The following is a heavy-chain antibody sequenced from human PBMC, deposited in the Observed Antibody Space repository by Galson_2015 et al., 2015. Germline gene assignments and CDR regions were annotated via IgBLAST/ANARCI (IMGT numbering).Heavy chain of an antibody. J-gene: IGHJ3*02. Sequence: QSGAEVKKPGESLRISCQGSGYDFTSYWISWVRQTPGKDLEWMGRIDPSDSYSNYSPSFHGHVTISGDKSINTAYLQWSSLKASDTAMYYCARHQRSGSRDAFDIWGQGTMVTVSS. CDR2: IDPSDSYS. D-gene: IGHD3-10*01. CDR1: GYDFTSYW. CDR3: ARHQRSGSRDAFDI. V-gene: IGHV5-10-1*01.